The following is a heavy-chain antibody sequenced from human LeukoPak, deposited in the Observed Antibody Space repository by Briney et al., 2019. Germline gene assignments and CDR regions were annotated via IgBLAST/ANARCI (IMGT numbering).Heavy chain of an antibody. CDR1: GGSISSYY. Sequence: PSETLSLTCTVSGGSISSYYWSWIRQPPGKGLEWIGYIYYSGSTNYNPSLKSRVTISVDTSKNQFSLKLSSVTAADTAVYYCARVVGDYDSSGYCAFDIWGQGTMVTVSS. V-gene: IGHV4-59*01. D-gene: IGHD3-22*01. J-gene: IGHJ3*02. CDR3: ARVVGDYDSSGYCAFDI. CDR2: IYYSGST.